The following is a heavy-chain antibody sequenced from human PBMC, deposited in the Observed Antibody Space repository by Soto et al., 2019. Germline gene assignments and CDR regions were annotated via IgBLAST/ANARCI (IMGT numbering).Heavy chain of an antibody. CDR2: ISANNGNT. D-gene: IGHD1-26*01. Sequence: QVQLVQSGAEVRKPGASVKVSCKASGYTFTSYGPTWVRQAPGQGLEWMGWISANNGNTNYAQKLQGRVTMTTDTSTSTAYREVRSLRSDDTAVYYCASSREGGSGRYFDYWGQGTLVTVSS. CDR1: GYTFTSYG. J-gene: IGHJ4*02. V-gene: IGHV1-18*01. CDR3: ASSREGGSGRYFDY.